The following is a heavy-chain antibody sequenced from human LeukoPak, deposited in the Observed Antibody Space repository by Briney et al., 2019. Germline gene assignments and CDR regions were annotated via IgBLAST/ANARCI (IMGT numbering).Heavy chain of an antibody. CDR2: INHSGST. Sequence: SETLSLTCAVYGGSFSGYYWSWIRQPPGKGLEWIGEINHSGSTNYNPSLKSRVTISVDTSKNQFSLKLNSVTAADTAVYYCARRRVRDDAFDIWGQGTMVTVSS. J-gene: IGHJ3*02. CDR3: ARRRVRDDAFDI. V-gene: IGHV4-34*01. CDR1: GGSFSGYY. D-gene: IGHD2-2*01.